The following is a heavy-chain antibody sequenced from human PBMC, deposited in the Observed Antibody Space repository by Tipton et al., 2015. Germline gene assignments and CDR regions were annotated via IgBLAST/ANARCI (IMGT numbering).Heavy chain of an antibody. V-gene: IGHV4-30-4*01. D-gene: IGHD3-22*01. CDR1: GGSINSGDYY. Sequence: TLSLTCTVPGGSINSGDYYWSWIRQPPGKGLEWIGYIYYSGNTYYNPSLKSRVTISVDTSKNQFSLKLSSVTAADTAVYYCARSVSMIVVVPYFDYWGQGTLVTVSS. CDR3: ARSVSMIVVVPYFDY. J-gene: IGHJ4*02. CDR2: IYYSGNT.